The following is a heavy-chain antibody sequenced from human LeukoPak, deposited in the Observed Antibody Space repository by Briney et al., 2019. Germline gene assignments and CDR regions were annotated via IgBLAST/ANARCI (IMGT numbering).Heavy chain of an antibody. CDR2: IIPIFGTA. V-gene: IGHV1-69*06. J-gene: IGHJ4*02. CDR1: GGTFSSYA. Sequence: VASVKVSCKASGGTFSSYAISWVRQAPGQGLEWMGGIIPIFGTANYAQKFQGRVTITADKSTSTAYMELSSLRSEDTAVYYCARWRYSGPVDYWGQGTLVTVSS. D-gene: IGHD5-12*01. CDR3: ARWRYSGPVDY.